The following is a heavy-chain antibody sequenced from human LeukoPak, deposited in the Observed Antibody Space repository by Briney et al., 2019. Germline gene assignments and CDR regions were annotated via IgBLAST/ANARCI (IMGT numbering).Heavy chain of an antibody. CDR3: ARDRGSGWSYYFDY. CDR2: IYTSGST. CDR1: GGSISSYY. J-gene: IGHJ4*02. V-gene: IGHV4-4*07. D-gene: IGHD6-19*01. Sequence: PSETLSLTCAVSGGSISSYYWSWIRQPAGKGLEWIGRIYTSGSTNYNPSLKSRVTMSVDTSKNQFSLKLSSVTAADTAVYYCARDRGSGWSYYFDYWGQGTLVTVSS.